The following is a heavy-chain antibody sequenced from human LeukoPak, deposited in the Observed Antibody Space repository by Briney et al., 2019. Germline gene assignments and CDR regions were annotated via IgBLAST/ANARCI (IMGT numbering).Heavy chain of an antibody. CDR3: ARTFSCSGGSCYSPFDY. CDR2: MNPNSGNT. Sequence: ASVKVSCKASGYTFTSYDINWVRQATGQGLEWMEWMNPNSGNTGYAQKFQGRVTMTRNTSISTAYMELSSLRSEDTAVYYCARTFSCSGGSCYSPFDYWGQGTLVTVSS. V-gene: IGHV1-8*01. J-gene: IGHJ4*02. D-gene: IGHD2-15*01. CDR1: GYTFTSYD.